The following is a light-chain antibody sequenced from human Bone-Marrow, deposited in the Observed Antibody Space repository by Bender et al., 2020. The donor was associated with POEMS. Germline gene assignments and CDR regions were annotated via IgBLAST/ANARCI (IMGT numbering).Light chain of an antibody. J-gene: IGLJ3*02. CDR2: SSH. CDR3: AAWDDTLRGLV. Sequence: QSVLTQPPSASGTPGQRVTISCSGGSSNIGAHAVNWYQHLPGTAPKLLIYSSHRRPSEVPDRFSGSRSGTSASLAISGLQSEDEADYYCAAWDDTLRGLVFGGGTKLTVL. V-gene: IGLV1-44*01. CDR1: SSNIGAHA.